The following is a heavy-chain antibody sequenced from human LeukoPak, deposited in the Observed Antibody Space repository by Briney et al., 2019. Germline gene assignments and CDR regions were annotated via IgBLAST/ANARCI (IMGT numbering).Heavy chain of an antibody. CDR1: GGTFSSYA. J-gene: IGHJ6*02. D-gene: IGHD3-10*01. CDR3: ARDGALWFGESLFHFYGMDV. CDR2: IIPIFGTA. V-gene: IGHV1-69*06. Sequence: SVKVSCKASGGTFSSYAISWVRQAPGQGLEWMGGIIPIFGTANYAQKFQGRVTITADKSTSTAYMELSSLRSEDTAGYYCARDGALWFGESLFHFYGMDVWGQGTTVTVSS.